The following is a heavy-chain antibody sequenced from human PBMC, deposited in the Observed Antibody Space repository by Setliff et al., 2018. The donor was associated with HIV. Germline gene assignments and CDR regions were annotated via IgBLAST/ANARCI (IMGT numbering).Heavy chain of an antibody. V-gene: IGHV4-4*02. CDR1: GGGGSLVASNW. Sequence: SETLSLTCVVSGGGGSLVASNWWSWVRQSPGKGLEWIGDIYHTGTTKYNPSLKSRVTLSVDRSKTRFSLQLNSVTAADTAVYYCARGLVPHFDPWGQGTQVTSPQ. CDR3: ARGLVPHFDP. J-gene: IGHJ5*02. CDR2: IYHTGTT.